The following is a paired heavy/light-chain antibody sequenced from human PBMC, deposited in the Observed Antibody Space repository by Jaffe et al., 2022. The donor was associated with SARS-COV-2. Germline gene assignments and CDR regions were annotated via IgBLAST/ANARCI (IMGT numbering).Heavy chain of an antibody. CDR1: GFTFSDYY. V-gene: IGHV3-11*01. CDR3: ARRHSSSLCFDY. J-gene: IGHJ4*02. CDR2: ISASGNTI. D-gene: IGHD3-22*01. Sequence: QVQLVESGGGLVKPGGSLRLSCAASGFTFSDYYMIWIRQAPGKGLEWVSYISASGNTIYYADSVKGRFTISRDNAKNSLYLQMNSLRAEDTAVYYCARRHSSSLCFDYWGQGTLVTVSS.
Light chain of an antibody. CDR2: GAS. CDR1: QSVSSNY. CDR3: QQYGSSRWT. V-gene: IGKV3-20*01. J-gene: IGKJ1*01. Sequence: EIVLTQSPGTLSLSPGERATLSCRASQSVSSNYLAWYQQKPGQAPRLLIYGASSRATGIPDRFSGSGSGTDFSLTISRLEPEDFAVYYCQQYGSSRWTFGQGTKVEIK.